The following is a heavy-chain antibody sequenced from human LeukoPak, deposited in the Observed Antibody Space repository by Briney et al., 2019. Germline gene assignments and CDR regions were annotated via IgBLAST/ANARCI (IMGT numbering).Heavy chain of an antibody. CDR1: GGSFSGYY. D-gene: IGHD4-17*01. Sequence: SETLSLTCAVYGGSFSGYYWSWIRQPPGKGLEWIGEINHSGSTNYNPSLKSRVTISVDTSKNQFSLKLSSVTAAHTAVYYCARGSPTVTFDYWGQGTLVTVSS. CDR3: ARGSPTVTFDY. J-gene: IGHJ4*02. V-gene: IGHV4-34*01. CDR2: INHSGST.